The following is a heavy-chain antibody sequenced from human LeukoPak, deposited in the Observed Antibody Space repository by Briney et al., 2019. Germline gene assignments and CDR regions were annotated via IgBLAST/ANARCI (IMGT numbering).Heavy chain of an antibody. CDR3: ARVVTGRLDY. Sequence: SETLSLTCAVYGGSISGHYWSWIRQPPGKGLECIGDIYYSGSTNYNPSLKSRVTISVDTSKNQFSLKLSSVTAADTAVCYCARVVTGRLDYWGQGTLVTVSS. CDR2: IYYSGST. D-gene: IGHD7-27*01. CDR1: GGSISGHY. V-gene: IGHV4-59*11. J-gene: IGHJ4*02.